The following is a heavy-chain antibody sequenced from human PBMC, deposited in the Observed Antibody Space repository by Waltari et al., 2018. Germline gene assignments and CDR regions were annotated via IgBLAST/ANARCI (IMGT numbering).Heavy chain of an antibody. CDR2: VQASGRT. V-gene: IGHV4-4*02. D-gene: IGHD2-15*01. Sequence: QLQLQQSGPGLVKPSESLSLTCAATGDSMSSTDWWSWVRQSPGKGLEWIGQVQASGRTNYNPSFAGRVTVSIDTSNNKVSLEVPSPTAADTAMYYCARDRGRGIYLDSWGQGILVTVSP. J-gene: IGHJ4*02. CDR3: ARDRGRGIYLDS. CDR1: GDSMSSTDW.